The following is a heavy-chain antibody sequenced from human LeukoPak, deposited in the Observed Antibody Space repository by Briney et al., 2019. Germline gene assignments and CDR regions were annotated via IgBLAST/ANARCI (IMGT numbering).Heavy chain of an antibody. Sequence: ASVKVSCKASGYTFTGYYMHWVRQAPGQGLEWMGWINPNSGGTNYAQKFQGWVTMTRDTSISTAYMELSRLRSDDTAVYYCAREEVGKMASFGHWGQGTLVTVSS. CDR2: INPNSGGT. V-gene: IGHV1-2*04. D-gene: IGHD3/OR15-3a*01. J-gene: IGHJ4*02. CDR3: AREEVGKMASFGH. CDR1: GYTFTGYY.